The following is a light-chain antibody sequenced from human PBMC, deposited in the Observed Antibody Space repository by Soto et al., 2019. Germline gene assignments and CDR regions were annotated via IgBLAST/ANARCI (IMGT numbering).Light chain of an antibody. CDR2: TAS. CDR3: QQGKSFPLT. J-gene: IGKJ4*01. CDR1: QDINKW. Sequence: DIHMTQSPSSMSASVVDRFTITFLASQDINKWLAWYQQKPGLAPNLVIYTASRLQGGGPSRFRGSASGTDFTLTISSLQPEDVATYYCQQGKSFPLTFGGGTKVDIK. V-gene: IGKV1-12*01.